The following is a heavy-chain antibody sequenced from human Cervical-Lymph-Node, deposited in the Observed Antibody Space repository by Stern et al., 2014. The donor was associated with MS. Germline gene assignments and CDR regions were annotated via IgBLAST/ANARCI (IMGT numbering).Heavy chain of an antibody. CDR2: IFTIGST. CDR1: GGSIASSSYY. D-gene: IGHD3-22*01. Sequence: QVQLQESGPGLVKPSQTLSLTCTVSGGSIASSSYYWSWIRQPAGKGLEWIGRIFTIGSTNYNPSLQSRVTLPVDTSKNQFSLRLSSVTAADTAVYYCAREDYDGSGHPYYYGLDVWGQGTTVTVSS. J-gene: IGHJ6*02. CDR3: AREDYDGSGHPYYYGLDV. V-gene: IGHV4-61*02.